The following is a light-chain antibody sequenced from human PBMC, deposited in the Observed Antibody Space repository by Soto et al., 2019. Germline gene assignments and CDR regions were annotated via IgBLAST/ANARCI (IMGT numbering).Light chain of an antibody. CDR3: CSYGGSVI. CDR2: EVN. J-gene: IGLJ2*01. V-gene: IGLV2-23*02. CDR1: SSDVGSYNL. Sequence: QSALTQPASVSGSPGQSITISCTGTSSDVGSYNLVSWYQQHPGRAPKVLIYEVNKRPSGVSNRFSGSKSGNTASLTISGLQAEDEADYYCCSYGGSVIFGGGTKLTVL.